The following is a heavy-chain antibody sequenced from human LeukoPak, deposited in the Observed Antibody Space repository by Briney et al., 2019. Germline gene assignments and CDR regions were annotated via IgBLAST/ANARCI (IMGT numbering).Heavy chain of an antibody. Sequence: SVKVSCKASGGTFSSYTISWVRQAPGQGLEWMGRVIPILGIANYAQKFQGSVTITADKTTSTAYMELSSLRSEDTAVYYCAREGGSIYIAAAGYNWFDPWGQGTLVTVSS. V-gene: IGHV1-69*04. CDR2: VIPILGIA. D-gene: IGHD6-13*01. CDR1: GGTFSSYT. J-gene: IGHJ5*02. CDR3: AREGGSIYIAAAGYNWFDP.